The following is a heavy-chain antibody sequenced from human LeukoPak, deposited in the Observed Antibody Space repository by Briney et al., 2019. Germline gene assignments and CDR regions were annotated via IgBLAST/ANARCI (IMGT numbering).Heavy chain of an antibody. V-gene: IGHV3-48*02. CDR3: ARDPGLDY. J-gene: IGHJ4*02. CDR1: GFTFSGYS. Sequence: GGSLGLSCAASGFTFSGYSMNWVRQAPGKGLEWVSYISSSTSTIYYADSVKDRFTISRDNAKNSLYLQMNGLRDDDTAVYYCARDPGLDYWGQGTLVTVSS. CDR2: ISSSTSTI.